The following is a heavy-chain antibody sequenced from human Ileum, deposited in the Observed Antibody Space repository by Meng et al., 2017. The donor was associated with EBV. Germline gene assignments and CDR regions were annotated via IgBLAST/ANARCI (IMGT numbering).Heavy chain of an antibody. Sequence: VQLQGSGPGLVNPSDTLSLTCAVSGYSVSTTNWWGWNRQPPGKGLEWIGHIYYSGTTYNNPSLKSRVTMSIDPSKNQFSLKLSSVTAVDTAVYYCARNSESGSYIDYWGLGTLVTVSS. D-gene: IGHD1-26*01. CDR2: IYYSGTT. CDR1: GYSVSTTNW. CDR3: ARNSESGSYIDY. J-gene: IGHJ4*02. V-gene: IGHV4-28*01.